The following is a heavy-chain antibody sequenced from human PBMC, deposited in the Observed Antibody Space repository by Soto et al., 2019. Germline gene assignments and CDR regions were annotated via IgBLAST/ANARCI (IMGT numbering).Heavy chain of an antibody. J-gene: IGHJ6*04. V-gene: IGHV3-30*18. Sequence: SCVGSGFTFSSDGMHWVRQAPGKGLEGVAVISYDGSNKYYADSVKARFTISRDNSKNTLYVQMNSLRAEDTAVYYCAKALPYYCSGPLHYVMAVCGKGTSVTVSA. CDR1: GFTFSSDG. CDR2: ISYDGSNK. CDR3: AKALPYYCSGPLHYVMAV. D-gene: IGHD3-10*01.